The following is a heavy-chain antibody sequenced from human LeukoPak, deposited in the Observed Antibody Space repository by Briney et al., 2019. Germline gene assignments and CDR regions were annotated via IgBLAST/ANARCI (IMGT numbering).Heavy chain of an antibody. CDR1: GFTFRSYW. CDR2: INQDGSEK. Sequence: GGSLRLSCADSGFTFRSYWMSWVRQAPGKGLDWVANINQDGSEKYYVDSVKGRFTVSRDNSKNTLYLQINSLRDEDTAVYYCAKDDAWLQYNDWGQGTLVTVSS. D-gene: IGHD5-24*01. V-gene: IGHV3-7*03. CDR3: AKDDAWLQYND. J-gene: IGHJ4*02.